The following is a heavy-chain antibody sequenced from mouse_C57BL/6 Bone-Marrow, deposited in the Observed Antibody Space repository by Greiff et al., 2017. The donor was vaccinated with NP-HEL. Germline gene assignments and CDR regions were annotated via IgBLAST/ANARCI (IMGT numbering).Heavy chain of an antibody. CDR3: ARSPYDGPFAY. V-gene: IGHV1-76*01. D-gene: IGHD2-3*01. CDR2: IYPGSGNT. Sequence: QVQLQQSGAELVRPGASVKLSCKASGYTFTDYYINWVKQRPGQGLEWIARIYPGSGNTYYNEKFKGKATLTAEKSSSTAYMQLSSLTSEDSAVYFCARSPYDGPFAYWGQGTLVTVSA. CDR1: GYTFTDYY. J-gene: IGHJ3*01.